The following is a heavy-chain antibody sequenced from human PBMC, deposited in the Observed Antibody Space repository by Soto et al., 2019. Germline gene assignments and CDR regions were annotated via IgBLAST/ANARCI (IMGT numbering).Heavy chain of an antibody. J-gene: IGHJ4*02. V-gene: IGHV3-23*01. D-gene: IGHD6-13*01. Sequence: EVQLLESGGNLVQPGGSPRLSCAASGFTFSTYAMRWVRQAPGQGLEWVSSISGTGYSTYYADSVKGRFTISRDNSRNTLYLQMNSLRADDTAVYYCAKKEGVGAVGNIDYWGQGTLVIVSS. CDR3: AKKEGVGAVGNIDY. CDR1: GFTFSTYA. CDR2: ISGTGYST.